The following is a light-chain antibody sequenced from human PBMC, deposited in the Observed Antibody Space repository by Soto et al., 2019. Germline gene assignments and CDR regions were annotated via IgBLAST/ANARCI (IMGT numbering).Light chain of an antibody. CDR3: SSYVGTNSYD. CDR1: SSDVGGYNY. CDR2: EVY. V-gene: IGLV2-8*01. Sequence: QSVLTQPPSASGSPGQSVTISCTGTSSDVGGYNYVSWYQHHPGKAPKLIIYEVYKRPSGVPDRFSGSKSGNTAAPTVSGLQAEDEAYYYCSSYVGTNSYDFGTGTKVTVL. J-gene: IGLJ1*01.